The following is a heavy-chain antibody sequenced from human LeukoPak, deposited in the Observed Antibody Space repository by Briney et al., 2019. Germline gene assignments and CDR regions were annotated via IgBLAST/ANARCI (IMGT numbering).Heavy chain of an antibody. J-gene: IGHJ4*02. Sequence: ASVKVSCKASGYTFTSYAMHWVRQAAGQRLEWMGWINAGNGNTKYSQKFQGRVTITRDTSVSTAYMELSSLRSEDTAVYYCSRDGQEVRGVIITYFDYWGQGTLVTVSS. D-gene: IGHD3-10*01. V-gene: IGHV1-3*01. CDR2: INAGNGNT. CDR3: SRDGQEVRGVIITYFDY. CDR1: GYTFTSYA.